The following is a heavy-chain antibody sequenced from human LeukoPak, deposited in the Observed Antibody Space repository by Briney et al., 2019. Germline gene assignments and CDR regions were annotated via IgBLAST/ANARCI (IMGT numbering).Heavy chain of an antibody. CDR3: ARGVLLLDPGHFDY. CDR1: GFTFSSYS. CDR2: ISSSSSTI. V-gene: IGHV3-48*04. Sequence: GGSLRLSCAASGFTFSSYSMNWVRQAPGKGLEWVSYISSSSSTIYYADSVKGRFTISRDNAKNSLYLQMNSLRAEDTAVYYCARGVLLLDPGHFDYWGQGTLVTVSS. J-gene: IGHJ4*02. D-gene: IGHD2-15*01.